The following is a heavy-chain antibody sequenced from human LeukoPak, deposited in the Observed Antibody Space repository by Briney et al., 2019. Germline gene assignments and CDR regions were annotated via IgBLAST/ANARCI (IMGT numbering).Heavy chain of an antibody. J-gene: IGHJ4*02. CDR3: ARVFIPMGREVSAPFDS. Sequence: GGSLRLSCAASGLSFRSYGMQWVRQAPGKGLEWVAFIRYDGGNTYYTGSVRGRFTISRDNSKNTLYLQMNNLKSEDTALYYCARVFIPMGREVSAPFDSWGQGTLVTVSS. V-gene: IGHV3-30*02. D-gene: IGHD3-10*01. CDR2: IRYDGGNT. CDR1: GLSFRSYG.